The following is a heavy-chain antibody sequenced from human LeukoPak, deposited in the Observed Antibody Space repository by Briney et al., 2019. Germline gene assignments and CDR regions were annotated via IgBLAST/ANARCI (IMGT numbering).Heavy chain of an antibody. Sequence: PSETLSLTCTVSGGSISSSYYHWGWIRQPPGKGLEWIGSIYYSGSTYYSPSLKSRVTISVDTSKNQFSLKLSSVTAADTALYYCATQERRTSANTAKFDYWGRGTLVTVSS. CDR3: ATQERRTSANTAKFDY. CDR2: IYYSGST. D-gene: IGHD2-2*01. CDR1: GGSISSSYYH. V-gene: IGHV4-39*01. J-gene: IGHJ4*02.